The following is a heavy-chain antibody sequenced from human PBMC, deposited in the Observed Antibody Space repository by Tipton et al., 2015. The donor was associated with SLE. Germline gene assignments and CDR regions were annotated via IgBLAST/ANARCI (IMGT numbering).Heavy chain of an antibody. CDR2: IYYSGST. CDR1: GGSISSGDYY. J-gene: IGHJ6*03. D-gene: IGHD6-6*01. Sequence: TLSLTCTVSGGSISSGDYYWSWIRQPPGKGLEWIGYIYYSGSTYYNPSLKSRVTISIDTSKNQFSLKLSSVTAADTAVYYCAGLAARYYYYYMDVWGKGTTVTVSS. CDR3: AGLAARYYYYYMDV. V-gene: IGHV4-30-4*01.